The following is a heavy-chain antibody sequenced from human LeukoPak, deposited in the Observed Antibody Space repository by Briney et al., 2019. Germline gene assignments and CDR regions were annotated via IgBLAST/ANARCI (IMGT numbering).Heavy chain of an antibody. J-gene: IGHJ4*02. D-gene: IGHD5-24*01. CDR3: ARVDGYNQAAY. CDR1: DYSISTGYY. CDR2: ISHSGYT. V-gene: IGHV4-38-2*02. Sequence: PSETLSLTCTVSDYSISTGYYWVWIRQSPGKGLGWIAGISHSGYTYYSPSLKSRVTISADTSKNQFSLNLSSMTAADTAVYYCARVDGYNQAAYWGQGTLVAVSS.